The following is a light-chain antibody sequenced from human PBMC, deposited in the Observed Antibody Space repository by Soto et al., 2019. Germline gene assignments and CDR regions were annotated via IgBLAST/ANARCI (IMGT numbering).Light chain of an antibody. CDR3: GSYNSTDTPLV. CDR2: EVS. Sequence: QSALAQPSSVSGSPGQSITISCTGTSTDVGGYNYVSWYQHHPGKGPKLIIYEVSNRPSGVSDRFSGSKSGNKASLIISNLEAEDESDYYCGSYNSTDTPLVFGTGTKVTVL. V-gene: IGLV2-14*01. J-gene: IGLJ1*01. CDR1: STDVGGYNY.